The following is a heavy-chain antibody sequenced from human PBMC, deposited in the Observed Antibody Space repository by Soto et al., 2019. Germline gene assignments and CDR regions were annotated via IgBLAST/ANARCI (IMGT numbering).Heavy chain of an antibody. D-gene: IGHD3-10*01. J-gene: IGHJ4*02. CDR1: GFTFSSYA. Sequence: HPGGSLRLSCAASGFTFSSYAMHWVRQAPGKGLEWVAVISYDGSNKYYADSVKGRFTISRDNSKNTLYLQMNSLRAEDTAVYYCARPRGRMVRGVITSPPDYWGQGTLVTVSS. V-gene: IGHV3-30-3*01. CDR3: ARPRGRMVRGVITSPPDY. CDR2: ISYDGSNK.